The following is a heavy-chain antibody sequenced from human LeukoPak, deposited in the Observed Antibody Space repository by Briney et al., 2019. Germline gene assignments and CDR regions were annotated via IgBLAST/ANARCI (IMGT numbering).Heavy chain of an antibody. CDR2: IIPIFGTA. J-gene: IGHJ4*02. CDR3: ARGRSRADILTGWDLDY. D-gene: IGHD3-9*01. Sequence: SVTVSCTASGGTFSGYAISWVRQAPGQGLEWMGGIIPIFGTANYAQKFRGRVTITADESTSTAYMELSSLRSEDTAVYYCARGRSRADILTGWDLDYWGQGTLVTVSS. V-gene: IGHV1-69*13. CDR1: GGTFSGYA.